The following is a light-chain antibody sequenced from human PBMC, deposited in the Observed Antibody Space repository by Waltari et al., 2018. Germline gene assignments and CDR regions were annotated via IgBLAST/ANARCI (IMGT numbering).Light chain of an antibody. J-gene: IGLJ2*01. CDR1: SSDVGRYNL. V-gene: IGLV2-23*01. CDR2: EGS. Sequence: QSALTQPASVSGSPGQSITISCTGTSSDVGRYNLVSWYQQHPGKAPKLMIYEGSKRPSGVSNRFSGSKSGNTASLTISGLQAEDEADYYCCSYAGSRGVVFGGGTKLTVL. CDR3: CSYAGSRGVV.